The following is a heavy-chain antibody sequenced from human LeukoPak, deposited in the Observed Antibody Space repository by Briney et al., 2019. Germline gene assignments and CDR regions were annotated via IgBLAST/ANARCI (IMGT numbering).Heavy chain of an antibody. CDR1: GYTFINYV. V-gene: IGHV1-18*01. CDR3: ARDGEAKGDY. J-gene: IGHJ4*02. Sequence: ASVKVSCKASGYTFINYVISWVRQAPGQGLEWMGWISAYNGNTDYAQKVQGRVTMPTDTYTSTTYLELRNPRSDDTAIYYCARDGEAKGDYWGQGTLVTVSS. D-gene: IGHD3-10*01. CDR2: ISAYNGNT.